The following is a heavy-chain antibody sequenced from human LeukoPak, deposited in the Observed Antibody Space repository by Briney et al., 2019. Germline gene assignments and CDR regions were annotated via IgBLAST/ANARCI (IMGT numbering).Heavy chain of an antibody. V-gene: IGHV3-74*01. J-gene: IGHJ4*02. CDR1: GLTFSSSW. CDR2: INSDGSKT. CDR3: TRGADY. Sequence: GGSLRLSCAASGLTFSSSWMHWVRHAPGKGLVWVSRINSDGSKTDYADSVKGRFTISRDNAKNTLYLQMDSLRAEDTAIYYCTRGADYWGQGTLVTVSS.